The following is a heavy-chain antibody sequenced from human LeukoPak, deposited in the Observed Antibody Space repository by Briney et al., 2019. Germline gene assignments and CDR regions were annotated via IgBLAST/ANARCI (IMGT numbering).Heavy chain of an antibody. J-gene: IGHJ5*02. CDR3: ARGVAAGGRRLDP. CDR1: GYSFTGYW. V-gene: IGHV1-2*02. D-gene: IGHD2-15*01. CDR2: INPNSGGT. Sequence: ASVKVSWKTSGYSFTGYWIHWVRQAPVQGFEWLGWINPNSGGTNYAQKFQDSVSMTRDTSINTVYMELSSLRLDDTAVYYCARGVAAGGRRLDPWGQGTLITVSS.